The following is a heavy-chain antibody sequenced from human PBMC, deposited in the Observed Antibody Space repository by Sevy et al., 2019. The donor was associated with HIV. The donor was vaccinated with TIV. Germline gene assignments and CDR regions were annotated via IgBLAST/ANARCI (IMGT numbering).Heavy chain of an antibody. CDR1: GYTFSSYR. D-gene: IGHD2-15*01. J-gene: IGHJ4*01. V-gene: IGHV1-18*01. Sequence: ASVKVSCKISGYTFSSYRITWVRQAPGQGLERMGWISPHNGDTNYAQKLQGRVTMITDTSTTTAYMELRNLRSDDTAVYYCARAYCSGGRCYSLAYWGQGTLVTVSS. CDR2: ISPHNGDT. CDR3: ARAYCSGGRCYSLAY.